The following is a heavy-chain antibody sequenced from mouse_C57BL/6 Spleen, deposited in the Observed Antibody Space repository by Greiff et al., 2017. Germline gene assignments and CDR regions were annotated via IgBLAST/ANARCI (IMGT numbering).Heavy chain of an antibody. J-gene: IGHJ2*01. V-gene: IGHV1-61*01. CDR1: GYTFTSYW. CDR2: IYPSDSET. CDR3: ARWGSNYGFDY. D-gene: IGHD2-5*01. Sequence: QLPLPPPGAELVRPGSSVKLSCKASGYTFTSYWMDWVKQRPGQGLEWIGNIYPSDSETHYNQKFKDKATLTVDKSSSTAYMQLSSLTSEDSAVYYCARWGSNYGFDYWGQGTTLTVSS.